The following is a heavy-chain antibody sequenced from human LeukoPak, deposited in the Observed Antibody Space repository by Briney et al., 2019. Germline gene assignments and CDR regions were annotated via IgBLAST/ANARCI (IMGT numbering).Heavy chain of an antibody. J-gene: IGHJ3*02. CDR2: IYHSGST. CDR3: ARALPGYYYGSGSPTPDAFDI. CDR1: GGSISSGGYS. V-gene: IGHV4-30-2*01. D-gene: IGHD3-10*01. Sequence: PSQTLSLTCAVSGGSISSGGYSWSWIRQPPGEGLEWIGYIYHSGSTYYNPSLKSRVTISVDRSKNQFSLKLSSVTAADTAVYYCARALPGYYYGSGSPTPDAFDIWGQGTMVTVSS.